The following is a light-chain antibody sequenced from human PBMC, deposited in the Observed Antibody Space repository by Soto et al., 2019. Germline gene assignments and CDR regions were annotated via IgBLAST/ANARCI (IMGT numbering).Light chain of an antibody. CDR1: QSISSN. V-gene: IGKV1-39*01. J-gene: IGKJ4*01. Sequence: DIQMTQSPSSLFASVGDRVTITCRASQSISSNLNWYQQRPGKAPKLLIYAASSLQSGVPSTFSGSGSGTDSTLTISSLQPEDFATYFCQQSYTTPLTFGGGTKVDIK. CDR3: QQSYTTPLT. CDR2: AAS.